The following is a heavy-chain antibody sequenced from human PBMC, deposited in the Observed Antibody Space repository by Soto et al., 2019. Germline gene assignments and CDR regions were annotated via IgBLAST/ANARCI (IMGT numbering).Heavy chain of an antibody. J-gene: IGHJ4*02. CDR1: GYTFTSYG. V-gene: IGHV1-18*01. Sequence: ASVKVSCKASGYTFTSYGISWVRQAPGQGLEWMGWISAYNGNTNYAQKLQGRVTMTTDTSTSTAYMELRSLRSDDTAVYYCARDSREYCGGDCYSSYWGQGTLVTVSS. CDR2: ISAYNGNT. CDR3: ARDSREYCGGDCYSSY. D-gene: IGHD2-21*02.